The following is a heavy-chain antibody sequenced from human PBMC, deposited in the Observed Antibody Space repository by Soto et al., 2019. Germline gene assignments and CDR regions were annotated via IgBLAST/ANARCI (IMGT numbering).Heavy chain of an antibody. CDR1: GYTFTGYG. CDR3: ARDEAYSYGYEMVWPHYDY. Sequence: ASVKVSCKASGYTFTGYGISWVRQAPGQGLEWMGWISAYNGNTNYAQKLQGRVTMTTDTSTSTAYMELRSLRSDDTAVYYCARDEAYSYGYEMVWPHYDYWGQGTLVTVPQ. V-gene: IGHV1-18*01. CDR2: ISAYNGNT. D-gene: IGHD5-18*01. J-gene: IGHJ4*02.